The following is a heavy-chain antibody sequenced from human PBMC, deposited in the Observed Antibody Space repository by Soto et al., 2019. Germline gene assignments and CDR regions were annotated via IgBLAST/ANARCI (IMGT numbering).Heavy chain of an antibody. J-gene: IGHJ5*02. CDR2: IYYSGST. V-gene: IGHV4-59*08. Sequence: QVQLQESGPGLVKPSETLSLTCTVSGGSISSYYWSWIRQPPGKGLEWIGYIYYSGSTNYNPSLTSRVTIAVDTSKIHVALKLSSVTAADTAVYYCARRQETGSYDFWSGYPNWFDPWGQGTLVTVSS. CDR3: ARRQETGSYDFWSGYPNWFDP. CDR1: GGSISSYY. D-gene: IGHD3-3*01.